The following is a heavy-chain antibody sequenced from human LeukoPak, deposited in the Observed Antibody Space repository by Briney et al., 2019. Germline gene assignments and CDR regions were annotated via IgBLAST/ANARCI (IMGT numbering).Heavy chain of an antibody. J-gene: IGHJ4*02. D-gene: IGHD5-18*01. CDR2: IYSGGST. CDR3: ASSLLAAMVFDY. Sequence: GGTLRLSCAASGFTFSSYGMSWVRQAPGKGLEWVSVIYSGGSTYYADSVKGRFTISRDNSKNTLYLQMNSLRAEDTAVYYCASSLLAAMVFDYWGQGTLVTVSS. V-gene: IGHV3-66*01. CDR1: GFTFSSYG.